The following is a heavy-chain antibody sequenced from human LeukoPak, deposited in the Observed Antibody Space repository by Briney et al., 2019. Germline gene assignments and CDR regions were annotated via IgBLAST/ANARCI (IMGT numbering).Heavy chain of an antibody. Sequence: ASVKVSCKASGYTFTSYGISWVRQAPGQGLEWMGWISAYNGNTNYAQKLQGRVTMTTDTSTSTAYMELRSLRSDDTAVYYCARDQGYCSGGSCYPDAFDIWGQGTMVTVSS. CDR2: ISAYNGNT. J-gene: IGHJ3*02. V-gene: IGHV1-18*01. D-gene: IGHD2-15*01. CDR1: GYTFTSYG. CDR3: ARDQGYCSGGSCYPDAFDI.